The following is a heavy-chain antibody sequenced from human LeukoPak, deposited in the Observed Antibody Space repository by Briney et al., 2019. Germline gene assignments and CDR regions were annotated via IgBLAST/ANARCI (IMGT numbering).Heavy chain of an antibody. CDR1: GGSISSYY. J-gene: IGHJ4*02. V-gene: IGHV4-4*07. D-gene: IGHD6-13*01. Sequence: SETLSLTCTVSGGSISSYYWTWIRQPAGKALEWIGRIYSGGNANYNPSLESRVTMSVDTSKNQFSLNLTSVTAADTAVYYCARGGVAAAQYWGQGTLVTVSS. CDR3: ARGGVAAAQY. CDR2: IYSGGNA.